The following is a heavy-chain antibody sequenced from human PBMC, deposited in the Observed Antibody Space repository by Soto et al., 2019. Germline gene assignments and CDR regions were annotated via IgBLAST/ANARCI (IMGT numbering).Heavy chain of an antibody. V-gene: IGHV3-23*01. CDR3: AKAPAAKARVRYFDY. D-gene: IGHD5-18*01. CDR1: GFTFSSYA. CDR2: ISGSGGST. Sequence: GGSLRLSCAAAGFTFSSYAMSWVRQAPGKGMEWVSAISGSGGSTYYAGAVKGRLTIARNNSKNTLYLQMKSLRAGDMAVYFCAKAPAAKARVRYFDYLSQVTLVAVYS. J-gene: IGHJ4*02.